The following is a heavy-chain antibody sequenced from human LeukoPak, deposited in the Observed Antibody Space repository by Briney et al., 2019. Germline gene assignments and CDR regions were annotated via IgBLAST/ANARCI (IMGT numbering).Heavy chain of an antibody. V-gene: IGHV3-21*01. CDR1: GFTFSSYS. CDR2: ISSSSSYI. D-gene: IGHD4-23*01. CDR3: AREFTRPAVTPGPPGASYYIDV. J-gene: IGHJ6*03. Sequence: NPGGSLRLSCAASGFTFSSYSMNWVRQAPGKGLEWVSSISSSSSYIYYADSVKGRFPISRDNAKNSLYLRMNSLRAEDTAVYYCAREFTRPAVTPGPPGASYYIDVWGKGTTVTVSS.